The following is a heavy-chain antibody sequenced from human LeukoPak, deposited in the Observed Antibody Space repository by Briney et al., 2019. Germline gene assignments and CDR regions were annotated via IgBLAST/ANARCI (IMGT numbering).Heavy chain of an antibody. D-gene: IGHD5-18*01. CDR2: IKRDGSEK. J-gene: IGHJ4*02. V-gene: IGHV3-7*04. Sequence: GGSLRLSCAASGLTFTNYDMNWVRQAPGKGLEWVANIKRDGSEKYYVDSVKGRFTISRDNAKNSLYLQMNSLRAEDTAVYYCARDLDTRSSYEFGYWGQGTLVTVSS. CDR1: GLTFTNYD. CDR3: ARDLDTRSSYEFGY.